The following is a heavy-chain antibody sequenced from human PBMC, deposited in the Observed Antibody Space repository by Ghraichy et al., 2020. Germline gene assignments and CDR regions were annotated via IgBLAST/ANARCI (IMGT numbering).Heavy chain of an antibody. J-gene: IGHJ5*02. V-gene: IGHV4-39*01. CDR2: IYYSGST. CDR1: GGSISSSSYY. Sequence: SQTLSLTCTVSGGSISSSSYYWGWIRQPPGKGLEWIGSIYYSGSTYYNPSLKCRVTISVDTSKNQFSLKLSSVTAADTAVYYCARRRIVVVPAAMGGHWFDPWGQGTLVTVSS. CDR3: ARRRIVVVPAAMGGHWFDP. D-gene: IGHD2-2*01.